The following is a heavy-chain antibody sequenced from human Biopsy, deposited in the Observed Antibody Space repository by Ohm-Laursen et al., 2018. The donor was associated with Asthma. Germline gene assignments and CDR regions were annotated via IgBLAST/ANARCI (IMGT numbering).Heavy chain of an antibody. V-gene: IGHV3-30*18. Sequence: SLRLSCAASGFMFSSFVMHWVRQAPGKGLEWVAVISYDGNHKFYEDSVKGRFTISRDNSKNTLYLQMNSLRTEDTAVYYCAKRRGYSGHDNDYWGQGTLVIVSS. CDR1: GFMFSSFV. D-gene: IGHD5-12*01. CDR2: ISYDGNHK. CDR3: AKRRGYSGHDNDY. J-gene: IGHJ4*02.